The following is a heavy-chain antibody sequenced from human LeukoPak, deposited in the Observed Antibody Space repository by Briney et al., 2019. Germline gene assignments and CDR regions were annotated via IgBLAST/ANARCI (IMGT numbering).Heavy chain of an antibody. V-gene: IGHV1-18*01. J-gene: IGHJ6*02. CDR3: ARDQRDDFWSGLYYYYYYGMDV. CDR1: GYTFTSYG. D-gene: IGHD3-3*01. Sequence: ASVTVSCKASGYTFTSYGISWVRQAPGQGLEWMGWISAYNGNTNYAQKLQGRVTMTTDTSTSTAYMELRSLRSDDTAVYYCARDQRDDFWSGLYYYYYYGMDVWGQGTTVTVSS. CDR2: ISAYNGNT.